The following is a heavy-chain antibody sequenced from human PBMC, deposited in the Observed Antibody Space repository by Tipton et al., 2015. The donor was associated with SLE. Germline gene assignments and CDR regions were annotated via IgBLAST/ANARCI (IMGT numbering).Heavy chain of an antibody. CDR2: INQDGSER. D-gene: IGHD2-15*01. CDR3: ARLSCRGGGCFSAFDY. CDR1: GFTFSNFW. Sequence: SLRLSCAASGFTFSNFWMSWVRQAPGKGLEWVANINQDGSERYYVDSVKGRVIISRDNAKTSVYVQLNSLRADDTAIYYCARLSCRGGGCFSAFDYWGQGTLITVSA. V-gene: IGHV3-7*01. J-gene: IGHJ4*02.